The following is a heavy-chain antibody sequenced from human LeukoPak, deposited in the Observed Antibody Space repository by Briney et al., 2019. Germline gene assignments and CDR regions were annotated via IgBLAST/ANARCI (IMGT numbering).Heavy chain of an antibody. CDR1: GFTFSSYG. V-gene: IGHV3-33*01. J-gene: IGHJ3*02. CDR2: IWYDGSNK. Sequence: GGSLRLSCAASGFTFSSYGMHWVRQAPGKGLEWVAVIWYDGSNKYYADSVKGRFTISRDNSKNTLYLQMNSLRAEDTAVYYCARGAPGGHHDAFDIWGQGTMVTVSS. CDR3: ARGAPGGHHDAFDI. D-gene: IGHD3-10*01.